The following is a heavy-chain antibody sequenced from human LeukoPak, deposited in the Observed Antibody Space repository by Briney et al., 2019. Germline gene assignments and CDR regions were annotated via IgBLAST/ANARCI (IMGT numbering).Heavy chain of an antibody. CDR1: GYTFTSYA. J-gene: IGHJ4*02. CDR2: INTNTGNP. D-gene: IGHD5-18*01. CDR3: GRDPKLGIRGYTYGYIDH. V-gene: IGHV7-4-1*02. Sequence: ASVKVSCKASGYTFTSYAMNWVRQAPGQGLEWMGWINTNTGNPTYAQGFTGRFVFSLDTSASTAYLQINGLKADDTAVYYCGRDPKLGIRGYTYGYIDHWGQGTLLTVAS.